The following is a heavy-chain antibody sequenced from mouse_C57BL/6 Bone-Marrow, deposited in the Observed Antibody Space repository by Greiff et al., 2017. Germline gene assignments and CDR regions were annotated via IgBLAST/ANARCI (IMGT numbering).Heavy chain of an antibody. V-gene: IGHV1-19*01. Sequence: VQLQQSGPVLVKPGASVKMSCKASGYTFTDYYMNWVKQSHGKSLEWIGVINPYNGGTSYNQKFKGKATLTVDKSSSTAYMELNSLTSEDSAVYYCARRDGRYFDVWGTGTTVTVSS. D-gene: IGHD1-1*01. CDR3: ARRDGRYFDV. CDR2: INPYNGGT. J-gene: IGHJ1*03. CDR1: GYTFTDYY.